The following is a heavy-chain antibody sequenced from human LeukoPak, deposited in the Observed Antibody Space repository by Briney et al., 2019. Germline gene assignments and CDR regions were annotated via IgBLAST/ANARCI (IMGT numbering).Heavy chain of an antibody. CDR3: ARLWDSTGLYFYYYTDV. J-gene: IGHJ6*03. CDR2: YHIGNT. Sequence: SETLSLTCTVSGVSIRGDTYYWGWIRQPPGKGLEWIGNYHIGNTYYNPSLKSRVTISEDTSKNQFSLRVNSVTAADTAVYYCARLWDSTGLYFYYYTDVWGEGTTVTVSS. D-gene: IGHD6-19*01. CDR1: GVSIRGDTYY. V-gene: IGHV4-39*01.